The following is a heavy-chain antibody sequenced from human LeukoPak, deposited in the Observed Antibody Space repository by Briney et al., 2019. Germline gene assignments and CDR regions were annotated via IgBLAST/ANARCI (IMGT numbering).Heavy chain of an antibody. CDR3: TLDDVGLAPDY. CDR1: GFTFTAAW. J-gene: IGHJ4*02. V-gene: IGHV3-15*04. Sequence: PGGSLRLSCAASGFTFTAAWMSWVRQAPGKGLEWVGRIESKADGGTSYYAAPVKGRFTISRDDLKNTLYLQMSSLKTEDTAVYFCTLDDVGLAPDYWGQGTLVTVSS. D-gene: IGHD3-16*01. CDR2: IESKADGGTS.